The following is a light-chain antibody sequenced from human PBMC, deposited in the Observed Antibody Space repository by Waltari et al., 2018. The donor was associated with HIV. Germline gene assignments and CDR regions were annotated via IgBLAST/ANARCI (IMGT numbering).Light chain of an antibody. V-gene: IGLV3-21*02. CDR3: QVWDTSSDQGV. Sequence: SYVLAQPPSVSVAPGQTARITCGGNNIEIKTVHWYQQKPGQAPVLVVHDDSHRPSGIPERFSGSNSGNTATLTISRVEAGDEADYFSQVWDTSSDQGVFGGGTKLTVL. CDR2: DDS. J-gene: IGLJ2*01. CDR1: NIEIKT.